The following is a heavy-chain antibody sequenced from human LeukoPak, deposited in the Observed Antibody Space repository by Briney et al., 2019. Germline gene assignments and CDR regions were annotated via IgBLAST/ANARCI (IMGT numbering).Heavy chain of an antibody. CDR2: IYYSGST. V-gene: IGHV4-59*01. CDR1: GGSISSYF. J-gene: IGHJ4*02. D-gene: IGHD3-3*01. Sequence: SETLSLTCTVSGGSISSYFWSWIRQPPGKGLEWIGYIYYSGSTNYNPSLKSRVTISVDTSKNQFSLRLSSVTAADTAVYYCARSPFYDFWSGYYYFDYWGQGTLVTVSS. CDR3: ARSPFYDFWSGYYYFDY.